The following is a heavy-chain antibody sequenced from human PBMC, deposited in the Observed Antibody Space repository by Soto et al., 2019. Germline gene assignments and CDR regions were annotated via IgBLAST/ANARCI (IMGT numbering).Heavy chain of an antibody. V-gene: IGHV4-30-2*01. Sequence: LSLTCAVSGGSISSGGYSWSWIRQPPGKGLEWIGYIYHSGSTYYNPSLKSRVTISVDRSKNQFSLKLSSVTAADTAVYYCAREYGSGSYGMDVWGQGTTVTVSS. D-gene: IGHD3-10*01. J-gene: IGHJ6*02. CDR3: AREYGSGSYGMDV. CDR1: GGSISSGGYS. CDR2: IYHSGST.